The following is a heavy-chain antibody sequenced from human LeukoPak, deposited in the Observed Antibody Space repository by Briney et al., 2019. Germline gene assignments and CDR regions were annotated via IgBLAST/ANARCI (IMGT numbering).Heavy chain of an antibody. CDR1: GFTFSSYN. CDR3: AVLYGSRTKIDY. Sequence: GGSLRLSCAASGFTFSSYNMNWVRQAPGKGLEWVSYISSSGSTIYYADSVKGRFTISRDNAKNSLYLQMNSLRDEDTAVYYCAVLYGSRTKIDYCGQGTLVTVSS. V-gene: IGHV3-48*02. CDR2: ISSSGSTI. J-gene: IGHJ4*02. D-gene: IGHD6-13*01.